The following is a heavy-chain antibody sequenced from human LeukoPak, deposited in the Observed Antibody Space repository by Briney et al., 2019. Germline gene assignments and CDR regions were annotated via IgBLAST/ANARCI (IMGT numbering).Heavy chain of an antibody. J-gene: IGHJ4*02. D-gene: IGHD1-26*01. Sequence: SETLSLTCTVSGGSISSYYWSWIRQPPGKGLEWIGYIYYSGSTNYNPSLKSRVTISVDTSKNQFSLKLSSVTAADTAVYCCARRSGSYTYYFDYWGQGTLVTVSS. CDR1: GGSISSYY. V-gene: IGHV4-59*08. CDR3: ARRSGSYTYYFDY. CDR2: IYYSGST.